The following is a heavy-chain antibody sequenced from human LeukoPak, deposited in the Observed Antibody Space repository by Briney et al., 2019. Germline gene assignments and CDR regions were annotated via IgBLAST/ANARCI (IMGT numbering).Heavy chain of an antibody. CDR1: GGSINDYY. V-gene: IGHV4-4*07. CDR2: IYTSGST. CDR3: ARGVSSSWYYFDY. Sequence: PSETLSLTCTVSGGSINDYYWSWIRQPPGKGLEWIGRIYTSGSTNYNPSLKSRVTMSVDTSKNQFSLKLTSVTAADTAVYYCARGVSSSWYYFDYWGQGTLVTVSS. J-gene: IGHJ4*02. D-gene: IGHD6-13*01.